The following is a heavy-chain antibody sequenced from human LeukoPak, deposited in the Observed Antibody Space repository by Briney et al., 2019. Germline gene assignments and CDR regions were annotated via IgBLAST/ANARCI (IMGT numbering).Heavy chain of an antibody. V-gene: IGHV4-39*01. J-gene: IGHJ4*02. D-gene: IGHD1-26*01. CDR2: IYYSGST. CDR1: GGSISSSSYY. Sequence: TSETLSLTCGVSGGSISSSSYYWGWIRQPPGKGLEWIGTIYYSGSTYYNPSLKSRVTISVDTSKNQFSLKLSSVTAADTAVYYCARRGERAIDFWGQGNLVTVSS. CDR3: ARRGERAIDF.